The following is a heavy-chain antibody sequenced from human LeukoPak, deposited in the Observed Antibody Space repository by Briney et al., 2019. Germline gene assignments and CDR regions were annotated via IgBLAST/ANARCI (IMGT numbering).Heavy chain of an antibody. CDR1: GFTFSSYG. V-gene: IGHV3-33*01. CDR3: ARVGSGGSFNYYYGMDV. D-gene: IGHD2-15*01. Sequence: GGSLRLSCAASGFTFSSYGMHWVRQAPGKGLEGVGVIWYDGSNKYYADSVKRRFTISRDNSKNTLYLQMNSLRAEDTAVYYCARVGSGGSFNYYYGMDVWGQGTTVTVSS. J-gene: IGHJ6*02. CDR2: IWYDGSNK.